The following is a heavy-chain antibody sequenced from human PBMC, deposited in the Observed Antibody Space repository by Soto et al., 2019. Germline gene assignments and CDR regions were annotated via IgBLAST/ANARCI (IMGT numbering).Heavy chain of an antibody. CDR1: GFTFSSHA. D-gene: IGHD3-10*01. Sequence: GGSLRLSCAASGFTFSSHAMSWVRPAPGKGLEWVSAISDIGGSTYYADSVKGRFTISRDNSKNTLYLQMNSLRGEDTALYHCSKTLRGLIDYYYYYAMDVWGQGTTVTVSS. V-gene: IGHV3-23*01. CDR2: ISDIGGST. J-gene: IGHJ6*02. CDR3: SKTLRGLIDYYYYYAMDV.